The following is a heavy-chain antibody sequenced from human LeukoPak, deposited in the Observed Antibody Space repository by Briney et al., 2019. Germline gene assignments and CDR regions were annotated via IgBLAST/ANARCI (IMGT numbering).Heavy chain of an antibody. D-gene: IGHD4-17*01. V-gene: IGHV3-7*01. CDR1: GFTFSSYW. J-gene: IGHJ4*02. CDR2: IKQDGSEK. Sequence: PGGSLSLSCAASGFTFSSYWMSWVRQAPGKGLEWVANIKQDGSEKYYVDSVKGRFTISRDNAKNSLYLQMNSLRAEDTAVYYCARADYGDYAVYWGQGTLVTVSS. CDR3: ARADYGDYAVY.